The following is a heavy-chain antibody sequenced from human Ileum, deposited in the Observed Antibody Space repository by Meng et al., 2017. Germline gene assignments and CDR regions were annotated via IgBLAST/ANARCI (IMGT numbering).Heavy chain of an antibody. J-gene: IGHJ4*02. CDR2: IYHSGAF. D-gene: IGHD2-21*01. CDR1: GDSISTNW. V-gene: IGHV4-4*02. CDR3: ARGAIGTRPFDY. Sequence: QVRLEESRPGLVQPSGTLSLTCAVSGDSISTNWWNWVRQPPGKGLEWIGEIYHSGAFNYNPSLRSRVTISVDKSKNQLSLKLGSLTAADTAVYYCARGAIGTRPFDYWGQGTLVTVSS.